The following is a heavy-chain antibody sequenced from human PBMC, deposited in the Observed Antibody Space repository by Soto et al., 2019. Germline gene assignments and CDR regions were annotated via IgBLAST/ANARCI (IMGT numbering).Heavy chain of an antibody. CDR1: GFTFGDYA. V-gene: IGHV3-49*03. CDR2: IRSKAYGGTT. Sequence: PGGSLRLSCTASGFTFGDYAMTWFRQAPGKGLEWVSFIRSKAYGGTTEYAASFKGRFTISRDDSESIAYLQMNSLKTEDTAMYYCTAHRSSLTMRRGVIIGDYYYNGMDVWGQGTAVTVS. CDR3: TAHRSSLTMRRGVIIGDYYYNGMDV. J-gene: IGHJ6*02. D-gene: IGHD3-10*01.